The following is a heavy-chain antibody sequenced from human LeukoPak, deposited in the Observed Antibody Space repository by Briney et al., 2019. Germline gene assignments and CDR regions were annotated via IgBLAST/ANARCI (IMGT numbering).Heavy chain of an antibody. V-gene: IGHV1-2*02. J-gene: IGHJ3*02. CDR1: GYTFTDYY. Sequence: ASVKVSCKASGYTFTDYYMHWVRQAPGQGLEWMGWINPNSGGTNYAQKFQGRVTMTRDTSISTAYMELSRLRSDDTAVYYCARGSSSWYGGRDAFDIWGQGTMVTVSS. CDR3: ARGSSSWYGGRDAFDI. D-gene: IGHD6-13*01. CDR2: INPNSGGT.